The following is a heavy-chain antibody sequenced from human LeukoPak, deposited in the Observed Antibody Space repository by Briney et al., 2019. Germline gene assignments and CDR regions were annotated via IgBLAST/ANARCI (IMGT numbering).Heavy chain of an antibody. CDR1: GGSISSYY. D-gene: IGHD6-19*01. CDR3: AREGNIAVAGKVPDYYYYGMDV. V-gene: IGHV4-59*01. Sequence: SETLSLTCTVSGGSISSYYWGWIRQPPGKGLEWIGYIYYSGSTNYNPSLKSRVTISVDTSKNQFPLKLSSVTAADTAVYYCAREGNIAVAGKVPDYYYYGMDVWGQGTTVTVSS. CDR2: IYYSGST. J-gene: IGHJ6*02.